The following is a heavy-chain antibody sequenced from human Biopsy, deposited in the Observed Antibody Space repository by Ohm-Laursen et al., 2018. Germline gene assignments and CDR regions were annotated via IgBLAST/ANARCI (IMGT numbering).Heavy chain of an antibody. V-gene: IGHV4-34*01. Sequence: GTLSLTCSVFGKTFSDYQWSWIRQPPGKGLEWIGQINQAGTTNYNPSLKSRVTISVDTSMNPLSLGLTSVTAADTAVYYCARHAPSYSGSYWRYFDLWGRGTLVTVSS. D-gene: IGHD1-26*01. J-gene: IGHJ2*01. CDR3: ARHAPSYSGSYWRYFDL. CDR2: INQAGTT. CDR1: GKTFSDYQ.